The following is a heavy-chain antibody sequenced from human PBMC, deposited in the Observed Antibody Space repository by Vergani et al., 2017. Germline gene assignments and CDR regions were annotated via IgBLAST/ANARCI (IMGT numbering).Heavy chain of an antibody. J-gene: IGHJ6*02. CDR2: ITPFFPTG. CDR3: ASPRTAENLPKPLYYFYGLDV. Sequence: QVQLVQSGAEVKKPGSSVKVSCKASGGTFNIYSVSWLRQAPGQGPEWMGGITPFFPTGHYAQKFQGRVTITAAESATTVYMELSSLRSEDTAVYYCASPRTAENLPKPLYYFYGLDVCGQGTTVTVSS. CDR1: GGTFNIYS. V-gene: IGHV1-69*01. D-gene: IGHD7-27*01.